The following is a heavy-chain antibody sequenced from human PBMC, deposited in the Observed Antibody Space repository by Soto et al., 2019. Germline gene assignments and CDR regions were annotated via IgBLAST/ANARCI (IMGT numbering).Heavy chain of an antibody. V-gene: IGHV5-51*01. Sequence: GEALKISCKGSGYSFTSYWICWVRQMPGKGLEWMGIIYPGDSDTRYSPSFQGQVTISADKSISTAYLQWSSLKASDTAMYYCARRSYGYYYGMDVWGQGTTVTVSS. CDR3: ARRSYGYYYGMDV. CDR1: GYSFTSYW. D-gene: IGHD5-18*01. J-gene: IGHJ6*02. CDR2: IYPGDSDT.